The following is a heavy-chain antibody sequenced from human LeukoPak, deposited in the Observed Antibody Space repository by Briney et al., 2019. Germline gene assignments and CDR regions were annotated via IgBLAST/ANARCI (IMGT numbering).Heavy chain of an antibody. CDR3: ASWYSSGWSYYFDY. D-gene: IGHD6-19*01. J-gene: IGHJ4*02. CDR2: ISGSGGST. Sequence: PGGSLRLSCAASGYTFSSYAMSWVRQAPGKGLEWVSAISGSGGSTYYADSVKGRFTISRDNSKNSLYLQMNSLRAEDTAVYYCASWYSSGWSYYFDYWGQGTLVTVSS. V-gene: IGHV3-23*01. CDR1: GYTFSSYA.